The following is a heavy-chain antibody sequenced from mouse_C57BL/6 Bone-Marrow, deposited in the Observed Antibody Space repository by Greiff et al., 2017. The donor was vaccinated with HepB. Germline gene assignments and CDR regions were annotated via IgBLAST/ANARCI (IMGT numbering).Heavy chain of an antibody. Sequence: QVQLQQSGPELVKPGASVKISCKASGYAFSISWMNWVKQRPGKGLEWIGRIYPGDGDTNYNGKFKGKATLTADKSSSTAYMQLSSLTSEDSAVYFCAGYYGSSFYWGQGTTLTVSS. J-gene: IGHJ2*01. CDR1: GYAFSISW. CDR2: IYPGDGDT. CDR3: AGYYGSSFY. V-gene: IGHV1-82*01. D-gene: IGHD1-1*01.